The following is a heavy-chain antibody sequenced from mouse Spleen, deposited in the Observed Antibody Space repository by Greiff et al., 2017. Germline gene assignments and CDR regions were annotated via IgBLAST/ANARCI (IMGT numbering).Heavy chain of an antibody. CDR3: TCGNYIYAMDY. J-gene: IGHJ4*01. CDR2: IDPANGNT. V-gene: IGHV14-3*01. CDR1: GYNIKNTY. Sequence: EVQLQESVAELVRPGASVKLSCTASGYNIKNTYMHWVKQRPEQGLEWIGRIDPANGNTKYAPKFQGKATITADTSSNTAYLQLSSLTSEDSAIYCCTCGNYIYAMDYWGQGTSVTVSS. D-gene: IGHD2-1*01.